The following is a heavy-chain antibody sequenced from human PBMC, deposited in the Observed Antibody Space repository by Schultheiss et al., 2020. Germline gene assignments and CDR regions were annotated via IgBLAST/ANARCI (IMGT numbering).Heavy chain of an antibody. CDR3: ARRVNDYSNYRAWFDP. Sequence: SQTLSLTCTVSGGSISSGSYYWSWIRQPAGKGLEWIGYIYYSGSTNYNPSLKSRVTISVDTSKNQFSLKLSSVTAADTAVYYCARRVNDYSNYRAWFDPWGQGTLVTVSS. D-gene: IGHD4-11*01. J-gene: IGHJ5*02. CDR1: GGSISSGSYY. V-gene: IGHV4-61*09. CDR2: IYYSGST.